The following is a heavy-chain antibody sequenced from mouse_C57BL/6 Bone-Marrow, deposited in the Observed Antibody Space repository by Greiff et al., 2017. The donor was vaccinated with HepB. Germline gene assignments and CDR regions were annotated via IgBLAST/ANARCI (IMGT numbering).Heavy chain of an antibody. CDR2: IYPGSGNT. D-gene: IGHD1-1*01. J-gene: IGHJ1*03. CDR1: GYTFTDYY. CDR3: ARPIHITTVGPWYFDV. Sequence: VQLQQSGAELVRPGASVKLSCKASGYTFTDYYINWVKQRPGQGLEWIARIYPGSGNTYYNEKFKGKATLTAEKSSSTAYMQLSSLTSEDSAVYFCARPIHITTVGPWYFDVWGTGTTVTVSS. V-gene: IGHV1-76*01.